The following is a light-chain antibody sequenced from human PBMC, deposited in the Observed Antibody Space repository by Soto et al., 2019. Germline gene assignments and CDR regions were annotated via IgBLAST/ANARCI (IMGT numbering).Light chain of an antibody. V-gene: IGKV3-20*01. CDR3: QQYDVSPIT. J-gene: IGKJ5*01. CDR2: GAS. Sequence: EIVLTQSPATLSVSPGERATLSCRASQSVSNNYLAWYQQKPGQAPRLLIYGASNRATGIPDRFSGSGSGTDFTLTITRLEPEDFAVYFCQQYDVSPITFGLGTRLEIK. CDR1: QSVSNNY.